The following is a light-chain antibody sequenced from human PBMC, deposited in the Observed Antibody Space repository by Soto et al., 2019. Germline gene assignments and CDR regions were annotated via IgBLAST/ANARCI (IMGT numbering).Light chain of an antibody. J-gene: IGLJ2*01. V-gene: IGLV2-14*03. CDR3: TSFSSSSTLVV. CDR2: DVT. Sequence: QSVLTQPASVSGSPGQSITISCTGTSSDIGGYNYVSWYQHHPTKAPKLMIYDVTNRPSGVSNRFSGSKSVNTASLTISGLQAEDEADYFCTSFSSSSTLVVFGGGTKVTVL. CDR1: SSDIGGYNY.